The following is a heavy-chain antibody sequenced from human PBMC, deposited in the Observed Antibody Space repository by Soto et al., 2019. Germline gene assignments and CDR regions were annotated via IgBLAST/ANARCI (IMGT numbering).Heavy chain of an antibody. J-gene: IGHJ4*02. CDR2: IYYSGST. CDR1: GGSVSSGSYY. Sequence: PSETLSLTCTVSGGSVSSGSYYWSWIRQPPGKGLEWIGYIYYSGSTYYNPSLKSRVTISVDTSKNQFSLKLSSVTAADTAVYYCARHRGLRKYYDYVWGSYRPYYFDYWGQGTLVTVSS. D-gene: IGHD3-16*02. CDR3: ARHRGLRKYYDYVWGSYRPYYFDY. V-gene: IGHV4-61*01.